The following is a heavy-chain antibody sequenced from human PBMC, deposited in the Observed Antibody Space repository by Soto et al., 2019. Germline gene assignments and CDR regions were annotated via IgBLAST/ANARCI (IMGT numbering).Heavy chain of an antibody. CDR2: IYYSGST. D-gene: IGHD3-10*01. V-gene: IGHV4-31*03. CDR3: AMDSIRLPMARGVIT. J-gene: IGHJ1*01. CDR1: GGSISSGCYY. Sequence: SETLSLTCTVSGGSISSGCYYWSWIRQHPGKGLEWIGYIYYSGSTYYNPSLKSRVTISVDTSKNQFSLKLSSVTAADTAVYYCAMDSIRLPMARGVITWGQGTLV.